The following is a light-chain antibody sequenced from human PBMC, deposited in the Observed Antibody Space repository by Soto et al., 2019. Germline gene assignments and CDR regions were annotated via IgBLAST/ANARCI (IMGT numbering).Light chain of an antibody. CDR2: AAS. CDR3: QRSYSTWT. V-gene: IGKV1-39*01. J-gene: IGKJ1*01. CDR1: QSISSY. Sequence: DIQMTQSPSSLSASVVGRVTITCRASQSISSYLNWYQQKPGKAPKLLIYAASSLQSGEPSRFSGSGSRTDFTLTLSRLLPDDFSTYYCQRSYSTWTFGQGTKVDIK.